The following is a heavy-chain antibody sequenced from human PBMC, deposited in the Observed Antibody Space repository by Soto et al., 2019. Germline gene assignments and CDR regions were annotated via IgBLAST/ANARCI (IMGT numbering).Heavy chain of an antibody. CDR2: IYYSGST. CDR1: GGSISSYY. CDR3: ARGAGSYYDFWSGYFAFDY. D-gene: IGHD3-3*01. V-gene: IGHV4-59*01. J-gene: IGHJ4*02. Sequence: PSETLSLTCTVYGGSISSYYWSWIRQPPGKGLEWIGYIYYSGSTNYNPSLKSRVTISVDTSKNQFSLKLSSVTAADTAVYYCARGAGSYYDFWSGYFAFDYWGQGTLVTVSS.